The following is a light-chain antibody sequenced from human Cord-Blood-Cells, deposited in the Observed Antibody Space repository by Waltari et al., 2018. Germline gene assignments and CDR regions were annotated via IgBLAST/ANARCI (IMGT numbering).Light chain of an antibody. V-gene: IGKV1-39*01. CDR1: QSIISY. CDR2: AAS. CDR3: QQSYSTPWT. Sequence: DIQMTQSPSSLSASVGDRVTITCRASQSIISYLNWYQQKPGKAPKRLIYAASSLQSGVPSRFSVSGSGTEFTLPSRSLQPEDFTTYYCQQSYSTPWTFGQGTKVEIK. J-gene: IGKJ1*01.